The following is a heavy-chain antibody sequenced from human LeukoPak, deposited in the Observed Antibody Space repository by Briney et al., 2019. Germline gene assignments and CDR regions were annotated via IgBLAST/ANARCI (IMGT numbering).Heavy chain of an antibody. D-gene: IGHD1-26*01. CDR1: GFTFSSYS. Sequence: GGSLRLSFSASGFTFSSYSMNWVRQAPGKGLGWVSYISSSSSTIYYADSVKGRFTISRDNAKNSLYLQMNGLRAEDTAVYYCARNSGSYYTFDYWGQGTLVTVSS. CDR3: ARNSGSYYTFDY. J-gene: IGHJ4*02. V-gene: IGHV3-48*01. CDR2: ISSSSSTI.